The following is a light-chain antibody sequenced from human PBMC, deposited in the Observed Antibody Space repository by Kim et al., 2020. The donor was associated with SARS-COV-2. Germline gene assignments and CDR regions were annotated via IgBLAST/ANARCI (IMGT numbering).Light chain of an antibody. J-gene: IGKJ1*01. Sequence: SLGERATLSCRASQSVSSNYLAWYQQKPGQAPRHLIFGASSRATGIPDRFSGSGSGTDFTLTISRLEPEDFAVYYCQQYGSSPWTFGQGTKVDIK. CDR3: QQYGSSPWT. CDR2: GAS. CDR1: QSVSSNY. V-gene: IGKV3-20*01.